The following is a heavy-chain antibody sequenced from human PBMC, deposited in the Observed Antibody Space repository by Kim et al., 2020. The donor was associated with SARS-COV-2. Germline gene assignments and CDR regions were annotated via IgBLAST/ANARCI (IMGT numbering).Heavy chain of an antibody. V-gene: IGHV3-33*01. D-gene: IGHD3-10*01. CDR2: IWYDGSNK. CDR1: GFTFSSYG. CDR3: ARDRLTMVRGVNALGDY. Sequence: GGSLRLSCAASGFTFSSYGMHWVRQAPGKGLEWVAVIWYDGSNKYYADSVKGRFTISRDNSKNTLYLQMNSLRAEDTAVYYCARDRLTMVRGVNALGDYWGQGNLGTVSS. J-gene: IGHJ4*02.